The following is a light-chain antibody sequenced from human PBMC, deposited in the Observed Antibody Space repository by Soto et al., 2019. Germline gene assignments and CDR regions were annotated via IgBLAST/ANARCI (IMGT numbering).Light chain of an antibody. V-gene: IGKV3-20*01. CDR1: QTISSW. Sequence: TQSPSTLSGSVGARVTITCRASQTISSWLAWYQQKPGQAPRLLIYGASSRATGIPDRFSGSGSGTDFTLTISRLEPDDSAVYYCQQYGSSPWTSGQGTKVDIK. CDR3: QQYGSSPWT. J-gene: IGKJ1*01. CDR2: GAS.